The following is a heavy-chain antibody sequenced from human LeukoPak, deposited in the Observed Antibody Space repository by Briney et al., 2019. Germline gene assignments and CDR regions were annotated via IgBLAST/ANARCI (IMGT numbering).Heavy chain of an antibody. J-gene: IGHJ4*02. CDR1: GFTFSSYA. Sequence: GGSLRLSCAASGFTFSSYAMHWVRQAPGKGLEWVAVISYDGSNKYYADSVKGRFTISRDNSKSTLYLQMNSLRAEDTAVYYCAGEVYDFWSGYSFDYWGQGTLVTVSS. CDR2: ISYDGSNK. D-gene: IGHD3-3*01. V-gene: IGHV3-30*04. CDR3: AGEVYDFWSGYSFDY.